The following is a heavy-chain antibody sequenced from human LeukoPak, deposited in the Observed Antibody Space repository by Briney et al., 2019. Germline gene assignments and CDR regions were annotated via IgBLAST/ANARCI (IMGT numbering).Heavy chain of an antibody. V-gene: IGHV3-11*01. CDR3: ARDPTYYDFWSGYYTGGFFDH. CDR2: ISNSGSTI. J-gene: IGHJ4*02. CDR1: GFTFSDYY. Sequence: GGSLRLSCAASGFTFSDYYMSWIRQAPGKGLEWVAYISNSGSTIYCADSVKGRFTISRDNAKNSLYLQMNSLRAEDTAVYYCARDPTYYDFWSGYYTGGFFDHWGQGTLVTVSS. D-gene: IGHD3-3*01.